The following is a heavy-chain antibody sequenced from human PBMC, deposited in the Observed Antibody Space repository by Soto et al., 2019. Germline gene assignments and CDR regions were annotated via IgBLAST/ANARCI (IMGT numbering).Heavy chain of an antibody. V-gene: IGHV3-7*01. CDR1: GFTFSSYW. CDR3: ARVRGDGYKSGRQYFQH. Sequence: PGGSLRLSCAASGFTFSSYWMSWVRQAPGKGLEWVANIKQDGSEKYYVDSVKGRFTISRDNAKNSLYLQMNSLRAEDTAVYYCARVRGDGYKSGRQYFQHWGQGTLVTVSS. J-gene: IGHJ1*01. D-gene: IGHD3-10*01. CDR2: IKQDGSEK.